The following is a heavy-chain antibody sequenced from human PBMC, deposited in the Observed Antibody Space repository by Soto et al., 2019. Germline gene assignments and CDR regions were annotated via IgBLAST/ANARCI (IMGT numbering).Heavy chain of an antibody. CDR2: IIPIFGTA. CDR3: ASLKAVVVAALDY. J-gene: IGHJ4*02. D-gene: IGHD2-15*01. V-gene: IGHV1-69*12. Sequence: QVQLVQSGAEVKKPGSSVKVSCKASGGTFSSYAISWVRQAPGQGLEWMGGIIPIFGTANYAQKFQGRVTITADESPSTAYMELGSLRSEDTAGYYCASLKAVVVAALDYWGQGTLVTVSS. CDR1: GGTFSSYA.